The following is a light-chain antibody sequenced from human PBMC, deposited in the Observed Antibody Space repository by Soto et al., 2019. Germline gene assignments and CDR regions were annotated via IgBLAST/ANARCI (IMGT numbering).Light chain of an antibody. CDR2: DVS. V-gene: IGLV2-23*02. J-gene: IGLJ2*01. CDR1: SSTYNL. CDR3: CSYAGLSTLV. Sequence: QSALTQPASVSGSPGQSITISCIGISSTYNLISWYQHHPGKAPKLMIYDVSKRPSDVSNRFSGSKSGNTASLTISGLQADDEADYYCCSYAGLSTLVFGGGTKLTVL.